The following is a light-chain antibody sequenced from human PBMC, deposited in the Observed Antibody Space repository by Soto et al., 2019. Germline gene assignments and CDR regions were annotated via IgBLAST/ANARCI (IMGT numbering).Light chain of an antibody. V-gene: IGLV2-14*01. CDR1: SSDGGGFKY. CDR2: EVS. J-gene: IGLJ1*01. Sequence: QSVLTQPASVSGSPGQSITISCTGTSSDGGGFKYVSWYQLHPGKAPKLVIYEVSNRPSGVSNRFSGSKSGNMASLTISGLQADNEADYYCTSYTGNSTLLHVFGTGTKVTVL. CDR3: TSYTGNSTLLHV.